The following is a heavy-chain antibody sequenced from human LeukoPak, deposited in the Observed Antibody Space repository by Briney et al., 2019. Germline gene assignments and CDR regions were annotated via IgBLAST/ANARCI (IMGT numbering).Heavy chain of an antibody. Sequence: SETLSLTCTVSGYSISSGYYWGWIRQPPGKGLEWIGRIYTSGSTNYNPSLKSRVTISVDTSKNQFSLKLSSVTAADTAVYYCAREAAAGYYYYYYMDVWGKGTTVTVSS. D-gene: IGHD6-13*01. CDR1: GYSISSGYY. V-gene: IGHV4-38-2*02. J-gene: IGHJ6*03. CDR2: IYTSGST. CDR3: AREAAAGYYYYYYMDV.